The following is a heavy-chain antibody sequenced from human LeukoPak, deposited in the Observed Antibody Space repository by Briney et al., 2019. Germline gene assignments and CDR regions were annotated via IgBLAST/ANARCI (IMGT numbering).Heavy chain of an antibody. D-gene: IGHD3-9*01. CDR1: GFTFSSYS. CDR2: ISYDGSNK. J-gene: IGHJ4*02. Sequence: PGGSLRLSCAASGFTFSSYSMNWVRQAPGKGLEWVAVISYDGSNKYYADSVKGRFTISRDNSKNTLYLQMNSLRAEDTAVYYCARAYDILTGYYSSPPDYWGQGTLVTVSS. CDR3: ARAYDILTGYYSSPPDY. V-gene: IGHV3-30*03.